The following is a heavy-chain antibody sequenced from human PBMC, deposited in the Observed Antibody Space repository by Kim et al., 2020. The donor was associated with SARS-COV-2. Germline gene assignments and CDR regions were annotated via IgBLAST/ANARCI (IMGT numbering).Heavy chain of an antibody. J-gene: IGHJ4*02. V-gene: IGHV4-39*07. CDR3: ARRNGFFDY. CDR2: GTS. D-gene: IGHD6-19*01. Sequence: GTSFYNPSLKSRVTISVDTSRNQFSLRLPSVTAADTAVYYCARRNGFFDYWGQGTLFTVSS.